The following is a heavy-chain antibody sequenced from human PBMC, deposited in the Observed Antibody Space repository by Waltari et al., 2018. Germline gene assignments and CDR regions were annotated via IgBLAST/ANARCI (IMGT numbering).Heavy chain of an antibody. J-gene: IGHJ4*02. V-gene: IGHV3-48*01. Sequence: EVQLVESGGGLVQPGGSLRLSCAASGFTFSSYSMNCVRQAPGKGLEWVSYISSSSSTIYYADSVKGRFTISRDNAKNSLYLQMNSLRAEDTAVYYCARGAPLSGSYPDYWGQGTLVTVSS. CDR3: ARGAPLSGSYPDY. CDR1: GFTFSSYS. CDR2: ISSSSSTI. D-gene: IGHD1-26*01.